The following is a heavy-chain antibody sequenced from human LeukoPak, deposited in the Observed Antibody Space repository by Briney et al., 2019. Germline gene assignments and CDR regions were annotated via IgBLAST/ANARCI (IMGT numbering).Heavy chain of an antibody. Sequence: ASVTVSCKASGYTLTSYGISWVRQAPGQGLEWMGWISAYNGNTNYAQKLQGRVTMTTDTSTSTAYMELRSLRSDDTAVYYCAREVGSSGYYYVGYYYYYMDVWGKGTTVTVSS. V-gene: IGHV1-18*01. D-gene: IGHD3-22*01. CDR2: ISAYNGNT. CDR1: GYTLTSYG. J-gene: IGHJ6*03. CDR3: AREVGSSGYYYVGYYYYYMDV.